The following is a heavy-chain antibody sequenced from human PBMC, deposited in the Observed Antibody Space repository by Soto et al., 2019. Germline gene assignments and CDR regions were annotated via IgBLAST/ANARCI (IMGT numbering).Heavy chain of an antibody. J-gene: IGHJ6*02. V-gene: IGHV1-69*13. Sequence: SVKVSCKAPGGTFSSYAISWVRQAPGQGLEWMGGIIPIFGTANYAQKFQGRVTITADESTSTAYMELSSLRSEDTAVYYCARGVVVVSRNYYGMDVWGQGTTVTVSS. CDR3: ARGVVVVSRNYYGMDV. CDR2: IIPIFGTA. D-gene: IGHD2-21*01. CDR1: GGTFSSYA.